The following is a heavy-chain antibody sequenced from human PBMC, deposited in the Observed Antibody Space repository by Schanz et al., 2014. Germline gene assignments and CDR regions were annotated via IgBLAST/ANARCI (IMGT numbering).Heavy chain of an antibody. CDR2: ITYDGSNK. J-gene: IGHJ4*02. D-gene: IGHD6-19*01. Sequence: VQLVESGGDLVQPGGSLRLSCAASRFTFSNYAMSWVRQAPGKGLEWVAVITYDGSNKYYADSVKGRFTISRDNSKNTLYLQMNSLIAEDTAVYYCAKCIGWYGRCAFDIWGQGTLVTVSS. V-gene: IGHV3-30*14. CDR1: RFTFSNYA. CDR3: AKCIGWYGRCAFDI.